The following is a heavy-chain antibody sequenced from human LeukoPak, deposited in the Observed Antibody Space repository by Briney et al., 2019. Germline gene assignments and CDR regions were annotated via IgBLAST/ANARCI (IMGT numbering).Heavy chain of an antibody. CDR1: GYTFTSYG. Sequence: ASVKVSCKASGYTFTSYGISWVRQAPGQGLEWMGWISAYNGNTNYAQKLQGRVTITADESTSTAYMELSSLRSEDTAVYYCAREGYSNGWYRYWGRGTLVTVSS. D-gene: IGHD6-19*01. J-gene: IGHJ4*02. CDR2: ISAYNGNT. V-gene: IGHV1-18*01. CDR3: AREGYSNGWYRY.